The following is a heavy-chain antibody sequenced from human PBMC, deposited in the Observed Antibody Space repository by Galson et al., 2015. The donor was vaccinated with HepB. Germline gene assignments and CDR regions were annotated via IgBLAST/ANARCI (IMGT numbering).Heavy chain of an antibody. CDR1: GYTFTSYA. CDR3: ARDWDAFDI. CDR2: INGGNGYT. J-gene: IGHJ3*02. V-gene: IGHV1-3*01. D-gene: IGHD1-26*01. Sequence: SVKVSCKASGYTFTSYAMHWVRQAPGQRLEWMGWINGGNGYTKYSQKFQGRVTITRDTSASTAYMELSSLRSEDTAVYYCARDWDAFDIWGQGTMVTVSS.